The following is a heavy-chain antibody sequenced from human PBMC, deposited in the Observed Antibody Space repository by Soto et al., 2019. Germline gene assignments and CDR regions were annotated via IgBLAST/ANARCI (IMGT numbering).Heavy chain of an antibody. CDR2: ISTDSKTK. J-gene: IGHJ3*02. D-gene: IGHD3-10*01. Sequence: DVQLVESGGGLVQPGGSLRLSCAASGFSFSSDKMNWVRQIPGKGLEWLSYISTDSKTKYYADSVKGRFTISRDNGKNSLDLQMDSLRAEDTAVYYCVRDHGVGDRDYDAFDMWGQGTKVTVSS. V-gene: IGHV3-48*01. CDR3: VRDHGVGDRDYDAFDM. CDR1: GFSFSSDK.